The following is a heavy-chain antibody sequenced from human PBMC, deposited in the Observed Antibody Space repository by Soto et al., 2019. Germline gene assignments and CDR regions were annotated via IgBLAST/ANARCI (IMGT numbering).Heavy chain of an antibody. Sequence: GGSLRLSCAASGFTFSNAWMSWVRQAPGKGLEWVGRIKSKTDVGTTEYAATEKGRFTISRGDSKNTLYLQMNRLKTEDTAVYYCATDSVITMVRGVIGGSDYWGQGTLVTVSS. D-gene: IGHD3-10*01. V-gene: IGHV3-15*01. CDR3: ATDSVITMVRGVIGGSDY. J-gene: IGHJ4*02. CDR2: IKSKTDVGTT. CDR1: GFTFSNAW.